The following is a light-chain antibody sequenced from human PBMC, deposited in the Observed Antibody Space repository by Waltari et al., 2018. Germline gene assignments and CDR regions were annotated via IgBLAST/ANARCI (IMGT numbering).Light chain of an antibody. CDR1: ALTKKY. V-gene: IGLV3-10*01. CDR3: YATDTSGGA. J-gene: IGLJ2*01. CDR2: DDT. Sequence: SDELTQPPLVSVSPGQTARITCSGDALTKKYAYWFQQKSGQAPVLVIRDDTKRPSAIPERFSGSSSGTMATLIISGAQVEDEADYYCYATDTSGGAFGGGTRLTVL.